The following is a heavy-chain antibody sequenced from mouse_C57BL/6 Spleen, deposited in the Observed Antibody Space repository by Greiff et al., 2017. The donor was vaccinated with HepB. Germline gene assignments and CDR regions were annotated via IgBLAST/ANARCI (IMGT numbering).Heavy chain of an antibody. CDR2: IYWDDDK. Sequence: QVTLKESGPGILQSSQTLSLTCSFSGFSLSTSGMGVSWIRQPSGKGLEWLAHIYWDDDKRYNPSLKSPLTISKDTSRNQVFLKITSVDTADTATYYCAADYYGSHWYFDVWGTGTTVTVSS. J-gene: IGHJ1*03. CDR1: GFSLSTSGMG. D-gene: IGHD1-1*01. V-gene: IGHV8-12*01. CDR3: AADYYGSHWYFDV.